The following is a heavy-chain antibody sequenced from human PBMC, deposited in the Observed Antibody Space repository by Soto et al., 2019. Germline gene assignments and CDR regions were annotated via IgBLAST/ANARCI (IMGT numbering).Heavy chain of an antibody. D-gene: IGHD6-13*01. V-gene: IGHV4-61*03. CDR2: IYSSGTT. CDR3: ARNFDIAATGTAFDS. Sequence: SETLSLTCTVSGGSISSGGYYWSWIRQHPGKGLEWVGRIYSSGTTNYNPSLKSRVRMSVDTDRNSFSLRLDSVTAADTAVYYCARNFDIAATGTAFDSWGRGVLVTVSS. J-gene: IGHJ4*02. CDR1: GGSISSGGYY.